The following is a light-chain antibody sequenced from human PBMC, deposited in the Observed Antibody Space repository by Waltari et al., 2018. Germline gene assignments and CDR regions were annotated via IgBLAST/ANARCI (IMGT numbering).Light chain of an antibody. V-gene: IGKV1D-16*01. J-gene: IGKJ1*01. CDR3: LQYNTRPWA. Sequence: DIQMTQSASSLSASSGDTVTMSSRTSQSINNGLAWYQQKPGKAPNVVIYEASSLQSGVPSRFSGSGSGTDFSLTISSLQPEDFATYYCLQYNTRPWAFGQGTKVEIK. CDR2: EAS. CDR1: QSINNG.